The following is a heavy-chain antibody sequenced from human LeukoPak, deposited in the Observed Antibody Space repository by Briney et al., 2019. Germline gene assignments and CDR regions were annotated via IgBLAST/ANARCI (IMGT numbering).Heavy chain of an antibody. CDR2: IYYSGST. J-gene: IGHJ3*02. CDR3: ARHLTSSGWTYAFDI. D-gene: IGHD6-19*01. V-gene: IGHV4-59*08. Sequence: SSETLSLACTVSGGSISSYYWSWIRQPPGKGLEWIGYIYYSGSTNYNPSLKSRVTISVDTSKNQFSLKLSSVTAADTAVYYCARHLTSSGWTYAFDIWGQGTMVTVSS. CDR1: GGSISSYY.